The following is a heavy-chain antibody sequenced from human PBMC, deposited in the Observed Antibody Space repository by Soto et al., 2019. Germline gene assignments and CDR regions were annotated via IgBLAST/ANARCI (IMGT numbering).Heavy chain of an antibody. CDR3: ARGSSGYISSWYYFDY. CDR2: ISGIGGST. D-gene: IGHD6-13*01. J-gene: IGHJ4*02. Sequence: GGSLRLSCAASGFTFTDYALSWVRQAPGKGLEWVATISGIGGSTYLADSVKGRLSISRDNSKNTVSLLMNSLRAEDTAVYFCARGSSGYISSWYYFDYWGRGTLVTVSS. CDR1: GFTFTDYA. V-gene: IGHV3-23*01.